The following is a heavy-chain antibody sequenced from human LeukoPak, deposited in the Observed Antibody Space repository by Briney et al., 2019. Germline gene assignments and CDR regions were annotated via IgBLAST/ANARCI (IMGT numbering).Heavy chain of an antibody. D-gene: IGHD2-8*01. V-gene: IGHV3-33*01. CDR3: ARDRHCVNGVCHSPPGMDV. CDR2: IWFDKNQ. Sequence: PGGSLRLSCAASGFILNDYGMRWVRQAPGKGLGWVADIWFDKNQHFADSVKGRFAISRDNSKNTVYLQINSLRAEDTAVYYCARDRHCVNGVCHSPPGMDVWGQGTTVTVSS. J-gene: IGHJ6*02. CDR1: GFILNDYG.